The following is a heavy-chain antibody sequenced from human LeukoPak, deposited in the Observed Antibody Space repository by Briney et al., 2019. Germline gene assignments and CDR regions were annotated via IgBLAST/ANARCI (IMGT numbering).Heavy chain of an antibody. CDR1: GNTFTTSL. CDR3: ARPKYSSSLAFDY. V-gene: IGHV5-51*01. CDR2: IYPGDSDT. J-gene: IGHJ4*02. Sequence: GESLKISCKDSGNTFTTSLIVWVRLMPGKGLEWMGIIYPGDSDTKYSPSFQGQVTISADKSINTAYRQWSSLKASDTAIYYCARPKYSSSLAFDYWGQGTPVTVSS. D-gene: IGHD6-6*01.